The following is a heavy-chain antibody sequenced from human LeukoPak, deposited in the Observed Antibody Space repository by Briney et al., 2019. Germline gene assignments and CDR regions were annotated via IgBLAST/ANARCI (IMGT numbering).Heavy chain of an antibody. V-gene: IGHV4-38-2*02. CDR2: IYHSGST. J-gene: IGHJ4*02. CDR3: ARGKRSGWPTFDS. Sequence: SETLSLTCTVSGYSISSGYYWGWIRQPPGKGLEWIGSIYHSGSTYYNPSLKSRVTISVDTSKNQFSLKLSSVTAADTAVYYCARGKRSGWPTFDSWGQGTLVTVSS. CDR1: GYSISSGYY. D-gene: IGHD6-19*01.